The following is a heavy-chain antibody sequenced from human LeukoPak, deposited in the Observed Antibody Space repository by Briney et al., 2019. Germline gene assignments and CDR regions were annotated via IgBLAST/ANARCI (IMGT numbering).Heavy chain of an antibody. CDR1: GFTFSSYE. CDR3: AKSFAGAVAGSRGLDY. V-gene: IGHV3-48*03. Sequence: GGSLRLSCAASGFTFSSYEMNWVRQAPGKGLEWVSYISRSGSTIYYADSVKGRITISRDNSKNTLYLQMNSLRAEDTAIYYCAKSFAGAVAGSRGLDYWGQGTLVTVSS. D-gene: IGHD6-19*01. CDR2: ISRSGSTI. J-gene: IGHJ4*02.